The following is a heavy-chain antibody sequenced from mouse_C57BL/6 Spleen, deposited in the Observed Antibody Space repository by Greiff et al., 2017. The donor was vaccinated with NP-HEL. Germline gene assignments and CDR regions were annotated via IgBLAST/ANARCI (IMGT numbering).Heavy chain of an antibody. CDR1: GYAFSSSW. J-gene: IGHJ1*03. D-gene: IGHD2-1*01. V-gene: IGHV1-82*01. CDR2: IYPGDGDT. Sequence: VQLKESGPEPAPPFSSFPISFKASGYAFSSSWMNWVKQRPGKGLEWIGRIYPGDGDTNYIGKFKGKATLTADKSSSTAYMQLSSLTSEDSAVYFCARGNGNWYFDVWGTGTTVTVSS. CDR3: ARGNGNWYFDV.